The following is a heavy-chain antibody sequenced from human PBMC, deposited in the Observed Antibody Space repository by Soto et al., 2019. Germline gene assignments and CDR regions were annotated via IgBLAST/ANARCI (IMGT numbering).Heavy chain of an antibody. CDR2: INPNSGGT. D-gene: IGHD6-13*01. J-gene: IGHJ6*02. Sequence: QVQLVQSGAEVKKPGASVKVSCKASGYTFTGYYMHWVRQAPGQGLEWMGWINPNSGGTNYAQKFQGWVTMTRDTSISTAYMELSRLRSDDTAVYYCARGRGRSWSRHYYYGMDVWGQGTTVTVSS. V-gene: IGHV1-2*04. CDR1: GYTFTGYY. CDR3: ARGRGRSWSRHYYYGMDV.